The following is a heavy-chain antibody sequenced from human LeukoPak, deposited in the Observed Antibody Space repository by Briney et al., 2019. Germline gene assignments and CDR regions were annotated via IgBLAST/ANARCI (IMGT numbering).Heavy chain of an antibody. CDR3: AKGGLPAANYYYMDV. V-gene: IGHV3-23*01. CDR1: GFTFSSYA. D-gene: IGHD2-2*01. CDR2: ISGSGGST. J-gene: IGHJ6*03. Sequence: PGGSLRLSCAASGFTFSSYAMSWVRQAPGKGLEWVSAISGSGGSTYYGDSVKGRCTISRDNSKSTLYLQMNSLTAEDTAVYYCAKGGLPAANYYYMDVWGKGATVTVSS.